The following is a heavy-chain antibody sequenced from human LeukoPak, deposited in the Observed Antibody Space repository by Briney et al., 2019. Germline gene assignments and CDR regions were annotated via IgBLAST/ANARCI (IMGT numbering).Heavy chain of an antibody. CDR1: GYTFTSYD. D-gene: IGHD3-3*01. CDR3: ARSHLSYDFWSGQYLGY. CDR2: MNPNSGNT. V-gene: IGHV1-8*01. Sequence: ASVKVSCKASGYTFTSYDINWVRQATGQGLEWMGWMNPNSGNTGYAQKFQGRVTMTRDTSTSTVYMELSSLRSEDTAVYYCARSHLSYDFWSGQYLGYWGQGTLVTVSS. J-gene: IGHJ4*02.